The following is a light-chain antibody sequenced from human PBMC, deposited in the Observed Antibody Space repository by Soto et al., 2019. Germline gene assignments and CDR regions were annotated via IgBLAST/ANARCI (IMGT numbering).Light chain of an antibody. J-gene: IGLJ1*01. CDR1: SSDVGGYNY. V-gene: IGLV2-14*03. CDR2: DVS. CDR3: CSYTTSNTRQIV. Sequence: QSGLTQPASVSGSPGQSIPISCTGNSSDVGGYNYVSWYQHHPGKAPKLMIYDVSNRPSGVSNRFSGSKSGNTASLTISGLQPEDEADYYCCSYTTSNTRQIVFGTGTKVTVL.